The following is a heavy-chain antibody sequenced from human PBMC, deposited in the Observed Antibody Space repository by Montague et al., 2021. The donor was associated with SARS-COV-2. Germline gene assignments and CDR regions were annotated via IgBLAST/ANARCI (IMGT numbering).Heavy chain of an antibody. Sequence: PALVKPTQTLTLTCRFSGFSLSVSGMSVAWIRQSPGKALEWLGHIDWDDDKYYRTSLKTRLTISKDTSKNQVVLTMTNMDPVDTGTYYCARIPYGSGGVFDYGGQGTLVTVSS. CDR1: GFSLSVSGMS. CDR3: ARIPYGSGGVFDY. V-gene: IGHV2-70*01. D-gene: IGHD3-10*01. CDR2: IDWDDDK. J-gene: IGHJ4*02.